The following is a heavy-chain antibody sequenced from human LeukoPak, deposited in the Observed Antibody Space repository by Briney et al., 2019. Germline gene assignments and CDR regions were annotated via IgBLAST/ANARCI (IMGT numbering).Heavy chain of an antibody. CDR3: ARVGGRYSPLGY. D-gene: IGHD3-16*02. Sequence: TGGSLRLSCAASGFTFSNYEMNWVRQAPGKGLERLSYIGTSGGGIQYANSVKGRFTISRDNAKNSLFLQMTSLRAEDTAVYYCARVGGRYSPLGYWGQGTLVTVSS. V-gene: IGHV3-48*03. CDR2: IGTSGGGI. CDR1: GFTFSNYE. J-gene: IGHJ4*02.